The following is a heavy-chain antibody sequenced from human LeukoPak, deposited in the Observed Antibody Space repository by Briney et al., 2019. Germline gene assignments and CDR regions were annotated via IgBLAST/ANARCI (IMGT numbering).Heavy chain of an antibody. V-gene: IGHV4-30-4*08. J-gene: IGHJ4*02. CDR2: IYYSGST. D-gene: IGHD3-16*01. CDR1: GGSISSGDCY. Sequence: SETLSLTCTVSGGSISSGDCYWSWIRQPPGKGLEWIGYIYYSGSTYYNPSLKSRVTISVDTSKNQFSLKLSSVTAADTAVYYCARIRMITFGGVIDYWGQGTLVTVSS. CDR3: ARIRMITFGGVIDY.